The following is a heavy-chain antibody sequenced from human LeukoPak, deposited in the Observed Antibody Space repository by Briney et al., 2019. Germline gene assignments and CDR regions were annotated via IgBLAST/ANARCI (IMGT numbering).Heavy chain of an antibody. CDR3: ARGPDYYYYNMDV. V-gene: IGHV4-59*01. CDR2: IYYSGST. J-gene: IGHJ6*03. CDR1: GGSISSYY. Sequence: PSETLSLTCSVSGGSISSYYWSWIRQPPGKVLEWIGYIYYSGSTNYNPSLKSRVTISVDTSKNQFSLKLTSVTAADTAVYYCARGPDYYYYNMDVWGKGTTVTVSS.